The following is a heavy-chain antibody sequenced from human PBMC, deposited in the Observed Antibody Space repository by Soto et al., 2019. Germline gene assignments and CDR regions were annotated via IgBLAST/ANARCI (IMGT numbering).Heavy chain of an antibody. J-gene: IGHJ6*02. CDR1: GGSISSGGYS. Sequence: QLQLQESGSGLVKPSQTLSLTCAVSGGSISSGGYSWSWIRQPPGKGLEWIGYIYHSGSTYYNPPLKSLVPLSVDGTKNQFCRRLSSMTTADTAVYYCDRRNSQPDYYYYYGMDVWGQGTTVTVSS. CDR3: DRRNSQPDYYYYYGMDV. CDR2: IYHSGST. V-gene: IGHV4-30-2*01. D-gene: IGHD1-1*01.